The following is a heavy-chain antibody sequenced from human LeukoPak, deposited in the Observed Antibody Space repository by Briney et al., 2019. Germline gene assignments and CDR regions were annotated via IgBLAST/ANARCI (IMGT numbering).Heavy chain of an antibody. Sequence: ASVKVSCKASGGTFSSYAISWVRQAPGQGLEWMGRIIPILGIANYAQKFQGRVTITADKSTSTAYMELSSLRSEDTAIYYCAASPGTVGAFDIWGQGSMVTVSS. D-gene: IGHD3-16*01. CDR3: AASPGTVGAFDI. CDR2: IIPILGIA. CDR1: GGTFSSYA. V-gene: IGHV1-69*04. J-gene: IGHJ3*02.